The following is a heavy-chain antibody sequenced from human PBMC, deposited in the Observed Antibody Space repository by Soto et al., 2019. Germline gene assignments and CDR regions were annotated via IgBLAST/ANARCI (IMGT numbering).Heavy chain of an antibody. CDR1: GYTFTSYG. CDR3: ARWGMRNSDLGWFDP. Sequence: QVQLVQSGAEVKKPGASVKVSCKASGYTFTSYGISWVRQAPGQGLEWMGWISAYNGNTNYAQKLQGRVTMTTDTSXXTAYMELRSLRSDDTAVYYCARWGMRNSDLGWFDPWGQGTLVTVSS. CDR2: ISAYNGNT. D-gene: IGHD3-16*01. V-gene: IGHV1-18*01. J-gene: IGHJ5*02.